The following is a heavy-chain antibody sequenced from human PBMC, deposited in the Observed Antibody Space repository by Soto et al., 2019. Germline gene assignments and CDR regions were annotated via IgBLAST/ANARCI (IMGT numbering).Heavy chain of an antibody. J-gene: IGHJ4*02. Sequence: SETLSLTFAVSGCSISSIHSWSWVRQPPGKGLEWIGEIYHSGSTNYNPSLKSRVTISVDKSKNQFSLKLSSVTAADTAVYYCARVRIAAAAEGYYWGQGTLVTVSS. CDR1: GCSISSIHS. CDR2: IYHSGST. V-gene: IGHV4-4*02. D-gene: IGHD6-13*01. CDR3: ARVRIAAAAEGYY.